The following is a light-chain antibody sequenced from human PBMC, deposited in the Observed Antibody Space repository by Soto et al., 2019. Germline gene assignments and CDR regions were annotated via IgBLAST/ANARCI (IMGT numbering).Light chain of an antibody. V-gene: IGKV3-15*01. CDR2: GAS. CDR1: QSVTYN. J-gene: IGKJ1*01. CDR3: QQYNDWLWT. Sequence: ETTLSQPAATLSASPGESFTIYCRATQSVTYNLAWYQQKPGQAPRLLIYGASTRPAGVPARFSGRGSGTEFTLTITSLQSEDFAVYYCQQYNDWLWTFGQGTKV.